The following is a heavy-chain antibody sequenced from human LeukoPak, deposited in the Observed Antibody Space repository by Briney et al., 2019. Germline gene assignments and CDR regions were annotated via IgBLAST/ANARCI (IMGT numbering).Heavy chain of an antibody. CDR1: GFTFSGAW. Sequence: PGGSLRLSCTASGFTFSGAWMTWVRQAPGKGREWVAKIREDGTEKNYVDSVKGRFTISRDNAKNSLYLQMNSLRAEDTAVYYCAELGITMIGGVWGKGTTVTISS. D-gene: IGHD3-10*02. CDR3: AELGITMIGGV. CDR2: IREDGTEK. V-gene: IGHV3-7*01. J-gene: IGHJ6*04.